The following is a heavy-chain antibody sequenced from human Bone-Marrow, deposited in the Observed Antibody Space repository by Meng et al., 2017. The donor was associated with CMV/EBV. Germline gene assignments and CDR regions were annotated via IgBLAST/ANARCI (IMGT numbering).Heavy chain of an antibody. D-gene: IGHD2-2*01. Sequence: GGSLRLSCAASGFTFSSYSMHWVRQAPGKGLEWVAVISYDGRNKYYPDSVKGRFTISRDNSKNTLYLQMNSLRADDTAVYYCASGVGRTIEGDYWGQGTLVTVSS. CDR1: GFTFSSYS. J-gene: IGHJ4*02. V-gene: IGHV3-30*04. CDR3: ASGVGRTIEGDY. CDR2: ISYDGRNK.